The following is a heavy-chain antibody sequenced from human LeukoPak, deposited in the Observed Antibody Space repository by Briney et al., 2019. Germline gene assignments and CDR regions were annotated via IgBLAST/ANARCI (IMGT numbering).Heavy chain of an antibody. J-gene: IGHJ4*02. D-gene: IGHD6-13*01. CDR2: ISWDGGST. V-gene: IGHV3-43D*03. CDR1: GFTFDDYA. CDR3: AKGTSSWHEFDY. Sequence: GGSLRLSCAASGFTFDDYAMHWVRQAPGKGLEWVSLISWDGGSTYYADSVKGRFTISRDNSKNSLYLQMNSLRAEDTALYYCAKGTSSWHEFDYWGQGTLVTVSS.